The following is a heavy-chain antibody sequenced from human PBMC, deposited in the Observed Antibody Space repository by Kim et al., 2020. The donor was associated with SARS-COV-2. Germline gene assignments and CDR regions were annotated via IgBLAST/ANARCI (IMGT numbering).Heavy chain of an antibody. Sequence: SETLSLTCTVSGGSISSGGYYWSWIRQHPGKGLEWIGYIYYSGSTYYNPSLKSRVTISVDTSKNQFSLKLSSVTAADTAVYYCARDSPNTYCSSTSCYGAGRYGMDVWGQGTTVTVSS. V-gene: IGHV4-31*03. CDR1: GGSISSGGYY. CDR3: ARDSPNTYCSSTSCYGAGRYGMDV. J-gene: IGHJ6*02. D-gene: IGHD2-2*01. CDR2: IYYSGST.